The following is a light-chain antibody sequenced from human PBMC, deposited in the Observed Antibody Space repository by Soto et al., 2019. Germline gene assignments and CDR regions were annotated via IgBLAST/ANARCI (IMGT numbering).Light chain of an antibody. Sequence: QSVLTQPPSASGAPGQRVTISCSGSRSNIGSQVVQWFQHLPGTAPKLLIQNNSERPSGVPDRFSGSKSVTSASLAISGLQSEDEGDYYCATWDDSLDGPVFGGGTKVTVL. CDR2: NNS. J-gene: IGLJ2*01. CDR1: RSNIGSQV. V-gene: IGLV1-44*01. CDR3: ATWDDSLDGPV.